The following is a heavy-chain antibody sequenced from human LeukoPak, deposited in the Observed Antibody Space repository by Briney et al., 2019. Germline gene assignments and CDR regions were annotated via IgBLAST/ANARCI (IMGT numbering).Heavy chain of an antibody. V-gene: IGHV3-23*01. CDR2: ISGSGGST. CDR1: GFTFSGSA. CDR3: AKSIRYYGSGSYYPFDY. D-gene: IGHD3-10*01. J-gene: IGHJ4*02. Sequence: GGSLKLSCAASGFTFSGSAMHWVRQAPGKGLEWVSAISGSGGSTYYADSVKGRFTISRDNSKNTLYLQMNSLRAEDTAVYYCAKSIRYYGSGSYYPFDYWGQGTLVTVSS.